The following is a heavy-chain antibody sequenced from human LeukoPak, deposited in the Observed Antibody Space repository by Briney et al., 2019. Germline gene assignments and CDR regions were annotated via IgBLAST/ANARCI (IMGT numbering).Heavy chain of an antibody. CDR1: GFTFSSYS. D-gene: IGHD3-22*01. CDR2: ISSSSSYI. Sequence: GGSLRLSCAASGFTFSSYSMNWVRQAPGKGLEWVSSISSSSSYIYYANSVKGRFTISRDNAKNSLYLQMNSLRAEDTAVYYCARDQITMIVPPNPPSDYWGQGTLVTVSS. CDR3: ARDQITMIVPPNPPSDY. J-gene: IGHJ4*02. V-gene: IGHV3-21*01.